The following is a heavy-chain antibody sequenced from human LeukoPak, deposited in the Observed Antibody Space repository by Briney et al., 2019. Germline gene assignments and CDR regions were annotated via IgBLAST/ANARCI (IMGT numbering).Heavy chain of an antibody. CDR1: GFTFSSYA. V-gene: IGHV3-23*01. CDR3: AKVSGYAYYFDY. J-gene: IGHJ4*02. CDR2: ISGSGGST. D-gene: IGHD5-12*01. Sequence: GGSLRLSCAASGFTFSSYAMSWVRQAPGKGLVWVSAISGSGGSTYYADSVKGRFTISRDNSKNTLYLQMNSLRAEDTAVYYCAKVSGYAYYFDYWGQGTLVTVSS.